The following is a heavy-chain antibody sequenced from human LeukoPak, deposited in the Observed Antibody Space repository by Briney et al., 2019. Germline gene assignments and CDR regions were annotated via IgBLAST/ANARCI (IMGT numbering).Heavy chain of an antibody. J-gene: IGHJ4*02. CDR3: HHKNCGGDCSLDY. V-gene: IGHV3-23*01. CDR2: ISGSGAST. Sequence: GGSLRLSCVASGFTFSNYAMSWVRQAPGKGLEWVSSISGSGASTYYADSMKGRFTISRDNSRNTVYVHMNSLRADETAVYYCHHKNCGGDCSLDYWGQGILVTVSS. CDR1: GFTFSNYA. D-gene: IGHD2-21*02.